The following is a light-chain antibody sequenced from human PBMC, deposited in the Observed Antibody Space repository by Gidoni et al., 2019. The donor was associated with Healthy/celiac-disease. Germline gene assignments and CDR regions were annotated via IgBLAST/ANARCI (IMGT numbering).Light chain of an antibody. CDR1: QSSSSY. CDR3: QQSYSTPLT. CDR2: AAS. Sequence: DSQMTQSPSSLSASVGDRVTITCRASQSSSSYLNWYQQKPGKAPKLLIYAASSLQSGVPSRFSGSGSGTDFTLTISSLQPEDFATYSCQQSYSTPLTFGGGTKVEIQ. V-gene: IGKV1-39*01. J-gene: IGKJ4*01.